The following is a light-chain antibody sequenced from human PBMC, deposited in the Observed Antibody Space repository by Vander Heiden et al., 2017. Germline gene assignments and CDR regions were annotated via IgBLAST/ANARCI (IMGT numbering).Light chain of an antibody. CDR1: QYVSNL. J-gene: IGKJ1*01. Sequence: ELVLTQSPATLSLSPGERATLSCRASQYVSNLLAWYQQKPGQAPRLLIYDASNRATGIPARFSGSGSGTDFTLTINSLEPEDSAVYYCQQRYNWPRTFGQGTKVEIK. CDR3: QQRYNWPRT. V-gene: IGKV3-11*01. CDR2: DAS.